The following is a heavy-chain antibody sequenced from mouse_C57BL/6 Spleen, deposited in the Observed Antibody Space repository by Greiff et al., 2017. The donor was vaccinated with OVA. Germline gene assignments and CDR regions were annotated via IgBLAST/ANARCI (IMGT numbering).Heavy chain of an antibody. D-gene: IGHD3-3*01. CDR1: GYTFTIYW. J-gene: IGHJ3*01. V-gene: IGHV1-69*01. Sequence: VQLQQPGAELVMPGASVKLSCKASGYTFTIYWMHWVKQRPGQGLEWIGEIDPSDSYTNYNQKFKGKSTLTVDKSSSTAYMQLSSLTSEDSAVYYCARGGLAWFAYWGQGTLVTVSA. CDR2: IDPSDSYT. CDR3: ARGGLAWFAY.